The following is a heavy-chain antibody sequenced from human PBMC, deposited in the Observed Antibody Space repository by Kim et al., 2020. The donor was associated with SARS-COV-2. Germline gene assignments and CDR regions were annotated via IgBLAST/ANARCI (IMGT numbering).Heavy chain of an antibody. CDR3: ARPSSNYYYYGMDV. Sequence: SETLSLTCAVSGGSISSSNWWRWVRQHPGKGLEWMGEIYHSGSTNYNPSLKSRGTISVEKSKNQFSLMLSSVTAADTAVYYCARPSSNYYYYGMDVWGQGTTVTVS. D-gene: IGHD2-2*01. V-gene: IGHV4-4*02. J-gene: IGHJ6*02. CDR1: GGSISSSNW. CDR2: IYHSGST.